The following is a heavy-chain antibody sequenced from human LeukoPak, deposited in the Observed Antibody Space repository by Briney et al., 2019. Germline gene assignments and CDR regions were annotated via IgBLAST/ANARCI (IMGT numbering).Heavy chain of an antibody. CDR1: GFTFSSYS. Sequence: GGSLRLSCAASGFTFSSYSMNWVRQAPGKGLEWVSYISSSSSTIYYADSVKGRFTISRDNAKNSLYLQMNSLRAEDTAVYYCAREEEENYGGTYDYWGQGTLVTVSS. J-gene: IGHJ4*02. V-gene: IGHV3-48*04. CDR2: ISSSSSTI. CDR3: AREEEENYGGTYDY. D-gene: IGHD4-23*01.